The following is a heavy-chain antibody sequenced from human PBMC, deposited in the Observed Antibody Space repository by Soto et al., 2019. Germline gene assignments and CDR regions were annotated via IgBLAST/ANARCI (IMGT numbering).Heavy chain of an antibody. D-gene: IGHD3-22*01. CDR3: ARTRDSSGYYGCFDY. CDR1: GFTFSSYA. V-gene: IGHV3-30-3*01. Sequence: QVQLVESGGGVVQPGRSLRLSCAASGFTFSSYAMHWVRQAPGKGLEWVAVISYDGSNKYYADSVKGRFTISRDNSKNTRYLQMNSLRAEDTAVYYCARTRDSSGYYGCFDYWGQGTLVTVSS. J-gene: IGHJ4*02. CDR2: ISYDGSNK.